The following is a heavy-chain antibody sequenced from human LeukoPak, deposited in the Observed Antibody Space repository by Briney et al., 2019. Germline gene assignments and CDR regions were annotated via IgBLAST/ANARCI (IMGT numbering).Heavy chain of an antibody. CDR1: GYTFTGYY. CDR2: INPNSGGT. CDR3: ARDHTLRYFDWLSSYYYYGMDV. Sequence: GASVKVSCKASGYTFTGYYMHWVRQAPGQGLEWMGWINPNSGGTNYAQKFQGRVTMTRDTSISTAYMELSRLRSENTAVYYCARDHTLRYFDWLSSYYYYGMDVWGQGTTVTVSS. V-gene: IGHV1-2*02. J-gene: IGHJ6*02. D-gene: IGHD3-9*01.